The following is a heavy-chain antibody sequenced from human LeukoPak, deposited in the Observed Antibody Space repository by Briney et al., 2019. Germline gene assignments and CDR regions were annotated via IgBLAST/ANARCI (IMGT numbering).Heavy chain of an antibody. CDR2: IITMFGTA. Sequence: TSVKLCCKASGATFSSYVISWERQAPGQGLGWMGGIITMFGTANYAQKFQGRVTITTDESTSTAYMELSSLRSEDTAVYYCAGLEYSSSLEFYQYMDVWGKGTTVTVSS. D-gene: IGHD6-6*01. CDR3: AGLEYSSSLEFYQYMDV. V-gene: IGHV1-69*05. J-gene: IGHJ6*03. CDR1: GATFSSYV.